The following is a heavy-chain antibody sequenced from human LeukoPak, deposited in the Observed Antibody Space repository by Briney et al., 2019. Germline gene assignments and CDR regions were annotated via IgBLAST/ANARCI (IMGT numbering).Heavy chain of an antibody. Sequence: GGSLRLSCAASGFTVSGNYMSWVRQAPGKGLEWLSVIHRGGNTYYADSVKGRFTISRGSSKNTVFLQMDSLRAEDTAVYYCARDPGYGLGVDYGDYWGQGTLVTVSS. V-gene: IGHV3-66*01. CDR3: ARDPGYGLGVDYGDY. CDR1: GFTVSGNY. CDR2: IHRGGNT. D-gene: IGHD3-10*01. J-gene: IGHJ4*02.